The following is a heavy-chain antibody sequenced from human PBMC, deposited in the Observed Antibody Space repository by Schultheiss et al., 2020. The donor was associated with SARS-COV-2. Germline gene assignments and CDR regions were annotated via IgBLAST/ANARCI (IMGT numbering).Heavy chain of an antibody. CDR1: GYTFTGYY. D-gene: IGHD3-22*01. CDR3: ATHLNYYDSSGYAY. J-gene: IGHJ4*02. Sequence: ASVKVSCKASGYTFTGYYMHWVRQAPGQGLEWMGWINPNSGGTNYAQKFQGRVTMTEDTSTDTAYMELSSLRSEDTAVYYCATHLNYYDSSGYAYWGQGTLVTVSS. CDR2: INPNSGGT. V-gene: IGHV1-2*02.